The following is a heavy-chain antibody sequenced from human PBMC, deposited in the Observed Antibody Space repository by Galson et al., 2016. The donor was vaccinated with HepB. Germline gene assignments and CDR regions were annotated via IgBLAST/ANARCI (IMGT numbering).Heavy chain of an antibody. D-gene: IGHD6-19*01. CDR2: ITSNGGNT. CDR1: GFTFGSSA. V-gene: IGHV3-64D*06. Sequence: SLRLSCAASGFTFGSSAMHWVRQAPGKGLECVSAITSNGGNTYYADSVKGRFTISRDNSKNTLYLQMTSLRAEDTAVYYCVNRGSSGWYDYWGQGTLVTVSS. CDR3: VNRGSSGWYDY. J-gene: IGHJ4*02.